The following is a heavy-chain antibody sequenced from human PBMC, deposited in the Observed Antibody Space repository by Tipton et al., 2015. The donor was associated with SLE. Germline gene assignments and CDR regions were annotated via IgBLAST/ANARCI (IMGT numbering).Heavy chain of an antibody. V-gene: IGHV4-59*01. CDR3: ARGGDRAIFDN. Sequence: TLSLTCYVTGVSISNYYWTWIRQSPGKGLEWIGNVYKNYNPSLESRVTISVDTSRNLFSLNLSSVTAADTAVYYCARGGDRAIFDNWGQGTLVTVSS. CDR2: VYKN. J-gene: IGHJ4*02. CDR1: GVSISNYY. D-gene: IGHD5-18*01.